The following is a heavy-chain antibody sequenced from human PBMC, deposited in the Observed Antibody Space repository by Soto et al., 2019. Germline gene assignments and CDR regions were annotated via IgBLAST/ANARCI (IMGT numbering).Heavy chain of an antibody. CDR2: VHHSGTT. CDR1: GASITNYY. CDR3: ARAPNWTLNNWFDP. Sequence: QVSLQESGPRLVKPSETLSLSCVVSGASITNYYWSWIRQAPGKRLEWIGYVHHSGTTNYNPSLKSRVTMFLGSSKNAFFLNVTSVTAADAAVDFCARAPNWTLNNWFDPWGQGTLVTVSS. D-gene: IGHD3-3*01. J-gene: IGHJ5*02. V-gene: IGHV4-59*01.